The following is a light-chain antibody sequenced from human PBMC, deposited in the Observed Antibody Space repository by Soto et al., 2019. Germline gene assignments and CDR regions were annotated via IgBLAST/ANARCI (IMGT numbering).Light chain of an antibody. J-gene: IGKJ1*01. CDR3: QQYYVSPLT. CDR2: GAS. Sequence: EIVMTQSPDTLSVSPGESATLSCRASQSVTTNLAWYQHKPGQAPRLLISGASTRATGIPARFSASGSGTDFTLTISSLESEDFAVYYCQQYYVSPLTFGQGTQVDNK. CDR1: QSVTTN. V-gene: IGKV3-15*01.